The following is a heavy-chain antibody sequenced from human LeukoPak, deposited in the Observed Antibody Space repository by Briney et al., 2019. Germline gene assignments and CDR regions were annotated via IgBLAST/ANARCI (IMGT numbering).Heavy chain of an antibody. D-gene: IGHD2-21*02. CDR2: ASESGVST. Sequence: PGGSLRLSCEASGFTFSSYAMGWVRQAAGKGLEWVSVASESGVSTHYADSVKGRSTISRDNANRMLSLHINSLRVEDSAIYYCARGGKLEPTALASWGQGSLVVVSS. CDR1: GFTFSSYA. J-gene: IGHJ5*02. V-gene: IGHV3-23*01. CDR3: ARGGKLEPTALAS.